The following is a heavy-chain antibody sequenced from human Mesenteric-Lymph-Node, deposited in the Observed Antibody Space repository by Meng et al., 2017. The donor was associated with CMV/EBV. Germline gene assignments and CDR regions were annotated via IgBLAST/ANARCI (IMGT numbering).Heavy chain of an antibody. J-gene: IGHJ6*02. V-gene: IGHV3-11*04. CDR3: VRDLKATRGSHYSYDYATDV. D-gene: IGHD6-19*01. CDR2: ISSTSSVE. CDR1: GFAFSDYY. Sequence: GESLKISCTASGFAFSDYYMSWIRQAPGKGLEWLAFISSTSSVEFYADSVRGRFTISRDNAKNSLSLQMSSLRAEDTAVYYCVRDLKATRGSHYSYDYATDVWGQGTTVTVSS.